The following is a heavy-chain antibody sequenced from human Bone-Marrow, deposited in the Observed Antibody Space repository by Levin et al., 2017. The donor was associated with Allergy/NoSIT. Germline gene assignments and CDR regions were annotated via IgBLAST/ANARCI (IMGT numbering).Heavy chain of an antibody. CDR1: GGSISSGGYY. CDR2: IYYSGST. CDR3: ARDHTHYYGSGSYLSYYYYYGMDV. D-gene: IGHD3-10*01. V-gene: IGHV4-31*03. J-gene: IGHJ6*02. Sequence: SQTLSLTCTVSGGSISSGGYYWSWIRQHPGKGLEWIGYIYYSGSTYYNPSLKSRVTISVDTSKNQFSLKLSSVTAADTAVYYCARDHTHYYGSGSYLSYYYYYGMDVWGQGTTVTVSS.